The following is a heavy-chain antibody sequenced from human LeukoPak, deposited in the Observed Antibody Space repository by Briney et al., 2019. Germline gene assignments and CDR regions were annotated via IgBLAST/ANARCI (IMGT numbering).Heavy chain of an antibody. V-gene: IGHV3-21*01. J-gene: IGHJ4*02. CDR2: ISSSSSYI. Sequence: PGGSLRLSCAASGFTFSSYSMNWVRQAPGKGLEWVSSISSSSSYIYYADSVKGRFTISRDNAKNSLYLQMNSLRAEDTAVYHCATPFSYSAGIAAAGDRPFDYWGQGTLVTVSS. CDR3: ATPFSYSAGIAAAGDRPFDY. CDR1: GFTFSSYS. D-gene: IGHD6-13*01.